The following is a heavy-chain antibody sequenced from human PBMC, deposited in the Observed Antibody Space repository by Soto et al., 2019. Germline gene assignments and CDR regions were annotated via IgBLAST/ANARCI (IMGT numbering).Heavy chain of an antibody. CDR2: INTYNGNT. Sequence: QVQLVQSGAEVKKPGASVKVSCKASGYIFTNYGFNWVRQAPGQGLEWMGWINTYNGNTNYAQKLRGRVTMTTDTSTTTAYMELRSLRSDDTAVYYCARDSYGNFDYWGQGTLVTVSS. J-gene: IGHJ4*02. V-gene: IGHV1-18*01. CDR3: ARDSYGNFDY. D-gene: IGHD3-10*01. CDR1: GYIFTNYG.